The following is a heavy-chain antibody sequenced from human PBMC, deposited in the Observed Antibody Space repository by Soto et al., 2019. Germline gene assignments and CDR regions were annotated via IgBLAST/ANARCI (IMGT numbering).Heavy chain of an antibody. CDR1: GFTFNRYP. Sequence: PGGSLRLSCTASGFTFNRYPMGWVRQAPGKGLQWVAGISASGGSTYYGPSVKGRFTISRDSSKNTLHLQIDSLRGEDTAIYYCAMSTTYCYDRDAFAFWAHGTTVPVSS. CDR2: ISASGGST. J-gene: IGHJ3*01. V-gene: IGHV3-23*01. CDR3: AMSTTYCYDRDAFAF. D-gene: IGHD3-10*02.